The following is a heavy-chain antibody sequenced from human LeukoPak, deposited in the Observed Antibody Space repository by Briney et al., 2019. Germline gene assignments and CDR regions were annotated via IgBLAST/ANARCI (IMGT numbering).Heavy chain of an antibody. CDR3: ARDRPGIAVAGDAFDI. V-gene: IGHV4-59*01. D-gene: IGHD6-19*01. J-gene: IGHJ3*02. CDR2: IYNRGST. Sequence: AETLSLTCTASGVSISSYYWSWIRQPPGTGLERIGYIYNRGSTNYNPSLKSRVTISVDTSKDQFSLKLRSVTAADTAVYYCARDRPGIAVAGDAFDIWGQGTMVTVSS. CDR1: GVSISSYY.